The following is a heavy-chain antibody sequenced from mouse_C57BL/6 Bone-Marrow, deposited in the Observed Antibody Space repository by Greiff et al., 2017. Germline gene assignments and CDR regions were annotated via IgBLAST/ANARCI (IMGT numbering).Heavy chain of an antibody. Sequence: VQLQQSGAELVRPGASVKLSCTASGFNIKDDYMHWVKQRPEQGLEWIGWIDPENGDTEYASKFQGKATITAATSSNTAYLQLSSLTSEDTAVYYFTTGTVLAYWYFDVWGTGTTVTVSS. V-gene: IGHV14-4*01. CDR3: TTGTVLAYWYFDV. CDR1: GFNIKDDY. D-gene: IGHD1-1*01. J-gene: IGHJ1*03. CDR2: IDPENGDT.